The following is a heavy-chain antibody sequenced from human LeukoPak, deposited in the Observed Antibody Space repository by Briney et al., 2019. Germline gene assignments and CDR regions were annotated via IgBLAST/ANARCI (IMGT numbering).Heavy chain of an antibody. Sequence: ASVKVSCKASGYTFTGYYMHWVRQAPGQGLEWMGWINPNSGGTNYAQKFQGRVTMTRDTSIRTAYMGLSRLTSDDTAVYYCARNIGFGESADAFDIWGQGTMVTVSS. CDR2: INPNSGGT. J-gene: IGHJ3*02. D-gene: IGHD3-10*01. V-gene: IGHV1-2*02. CDR1: GYTFTGYY. CDR3: ARNIGFGESADAFDI.